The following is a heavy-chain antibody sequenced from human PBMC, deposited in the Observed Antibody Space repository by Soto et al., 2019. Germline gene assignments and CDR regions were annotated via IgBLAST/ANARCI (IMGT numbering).Heavy chain of an antibody. V-gene: IGHV1-69*01. J-gene: IGHJ6*02. D-gene: IGHD2-15*01. Sequence: QVQLVQSGAEVKKPGSSVKVSCKASGGTFSSYAISWVRQAPGQGLERMGGIIPIFGTANYAQKFQGRVTITADESTSTAYMELSSLRSEDTAVYYCARPVVVAATGYYYYGMDVWGQGTTVTVSS. CDR2: IIPIFGTA. CDR1: GGTFSSYA. CDR3: ARPVVVAATGYYYYGMDV.